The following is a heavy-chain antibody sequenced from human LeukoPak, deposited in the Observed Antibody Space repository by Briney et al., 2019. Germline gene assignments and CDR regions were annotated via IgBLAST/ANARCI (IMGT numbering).Heavy chain of an antibody. Sequence: GGSLRLSCAASGFTFSSYAMHWVRQAPGKGLEYVSAISSNGGSTYYANSVKGRFTISRDNSKNTLYLQMGSLRAEDMAVYYCARVGRSHEQWLGYYFDYWGQGTLVTVSS. J-gene: IGHJ4*02. CDR1: GFTFSSYA. CDR2: ISSNGGST. D-gene: IGHD6-19*01. CDR3: ARVGRSHEQWLGYYFDY. V-gene: IGHV3-64*01.